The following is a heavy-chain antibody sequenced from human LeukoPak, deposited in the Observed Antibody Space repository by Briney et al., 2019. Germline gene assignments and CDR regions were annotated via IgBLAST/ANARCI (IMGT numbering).Heavy chain of an antibody. J-gene: IGHJ4*02. CDR2: IKENGREK. Sequence: GGSLRLSCAASGFTFSAYWMSWVRQAPGKGLEWVANIKENGREKYYADSVKGRFTISRDNAKSSLYLEMNSLRDEDTAVYYCAREAYRGSSFDYWGQGTLVTVSS. V-gene: IGHV3-7*01. CDR3: AREAYRGSSFDY. D-gene: IGHD1-26*01. CDR1: GFTFSAYW.